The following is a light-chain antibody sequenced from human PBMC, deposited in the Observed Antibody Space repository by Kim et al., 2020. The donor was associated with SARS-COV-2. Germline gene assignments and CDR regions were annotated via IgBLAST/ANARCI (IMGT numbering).Light chain of an antibody. CDR3: SSYAGSNYFVV. J-gene: IGLJ3*02. V-gene: IGLV2-8*01. Sequence: QSALTQPPSASGSPGQSVAISCTGTSSDVGNYNYVSWYQQHPGKAPKLMIYEVTKRPSGVPDRFSGSKSGNTASLTVSGLQAEDEADYYCSSYAGSNYFVVFGGGTKLTVL. CDR1: SSDVGNYNY. CDR2: EVT.